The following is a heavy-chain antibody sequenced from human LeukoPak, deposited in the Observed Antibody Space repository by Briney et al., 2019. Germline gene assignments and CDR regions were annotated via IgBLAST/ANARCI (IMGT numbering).Heavy chain of an antibody. CDR2: IYHSGST. CDR1: GGSISSYY. J-gene: IGHJ5*02. D-gene: IGHD6-19*01. CDR3: ARRSYSSGWYGDNWFDP. Sequence: PSETLSLTCTVSGGSISSYYWSWIRQPPGKGLEWIGYIYHSGSTNYNPSLKSRVTISVDTSKNQFSLKLSSVTAADTAVYYCARRSYSSGWYGDNWFDPWGQGTLVTVSS. V-gene: IGHV4-59*08.